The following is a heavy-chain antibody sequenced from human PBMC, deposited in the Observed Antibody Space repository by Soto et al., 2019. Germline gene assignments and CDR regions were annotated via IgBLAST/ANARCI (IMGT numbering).Heavy chain of an antibody. J-gene: IGHJ4*02. Sequence: QVQMVQSGAEVKKPGSSVKVSCKASGGTFSSYAISWVRQAPGQGLEWMGGIIPIFGTAHYAQKIQGRVTITADKATSTAYMELSSLRSEDTAVYYCXXXXXXXEWSPEHYYFDYWGQGTLVTVS. CDR1: GGTFSSYA. V-gene: IGHV1-69*06. CDR2: IIPIFGTA. D-gene: IGHD3-3*01. CDR3: XXXXXXXEWSPEHYYFDY.